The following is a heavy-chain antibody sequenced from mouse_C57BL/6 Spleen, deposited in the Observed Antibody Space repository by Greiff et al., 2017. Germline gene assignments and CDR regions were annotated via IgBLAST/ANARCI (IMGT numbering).Heavy chain of an antibody. D-gene: IGHD1-1*01. CDR2: ISSGSSTI. Sequence: EVMLVESGGGLVKPGGSLKLSCAASGFTFSDYGMHWVRQAPEKGLEWVAYISSGSSTIYYADTVKGRFTIYRDNAKNTLFLQMTSLRSEDTAMYYCARRTYYYGSSYYAMDYWGQGTSGTVSS. CDR3: ARRTYYYGSSYYAMDY. V-gene: IGHV5-17*01. CDR1: GFTFSDYG. J-gene: IGHJ4*01.